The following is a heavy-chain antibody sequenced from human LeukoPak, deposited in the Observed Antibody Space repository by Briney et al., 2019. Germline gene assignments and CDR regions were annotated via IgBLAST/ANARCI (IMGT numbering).Heavy chain of an antibody. CDR1: GGSISSGSYY. V-gene: IGHV4-61*10. CDR3: ARSLNSEYSTYYYGSGIGYYMDV. Sequence: SETLSLTCTVSGGSISSGSYYWSWIRQPAGKGLEWIGEINHSGSTNYNPSLKSRVTISVDTSKNQFSLKLSSVTAADTAVYYCARSLNSEYSTYYYGSGIGYYMDVWGKGTTVTVSS. D-gene: IGHD3-10*01. CDR2: INHSGST. J-gene: IGHJ6*03.